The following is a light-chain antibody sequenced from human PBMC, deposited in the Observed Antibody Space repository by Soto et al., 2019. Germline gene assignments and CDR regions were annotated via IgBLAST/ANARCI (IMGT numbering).Light chain of an antibody. CDR3: CPYTYGYPYV. CDR1: SSDVGGYNY. V-gene: IGLV2-11*01. J-gene: IGLJ1*01. Sequence: QSALTQPRSVSGSPGQSVTISCTGTSSDVGGYNYVSWYQQHPGKAPKLMIYDVTKRPSGVPDRFSGSKSGNTASLTISGRQSEDEAGNYCCPYTYGYPYVVGAGTQVSVL. CDR2: DVT.